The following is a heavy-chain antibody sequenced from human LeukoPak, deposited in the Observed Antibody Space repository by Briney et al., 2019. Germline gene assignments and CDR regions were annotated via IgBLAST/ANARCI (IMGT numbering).Heavy chain of an antibody. V-gene: IGHV4-39*07. CDR1: GGSISSSSYY. CDR3: AGRVDWFDP. D-gene: IGHD2-2*01. CDR2: IYYSGST. Sequence: SETLSLTCTVSGGSISSSSYYWGWIRQPPGKGLEWIGSIYYSGSTYYNPSLKSRVTISVDTSKNQFSLKLSSVTAADTAVYYCAGRVDWFDPWGQGTLVTVSS. J-gene: IGHJ5*02.